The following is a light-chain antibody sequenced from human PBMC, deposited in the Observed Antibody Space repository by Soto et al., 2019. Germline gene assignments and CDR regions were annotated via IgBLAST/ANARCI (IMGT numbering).Light chain of an antibody. V-gene: IGKV1-5*01. CDR3: QQYNSYWA. J-gene: IGKJ1*01. CDR2: DAS. Sequence: DIQMTQSASTLSASVGDRVTITCRASQSISSWLAWYQQNPGKAPKLLIYDASRLESGVPSRFSGSGSGTEFTLTISSLQPDDFATYYCQQYNSYWAFGQGTKVDIK. CDR1: QSISSW.